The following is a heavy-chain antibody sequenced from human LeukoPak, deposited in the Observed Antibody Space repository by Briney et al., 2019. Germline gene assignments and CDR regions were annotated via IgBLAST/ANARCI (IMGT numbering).Heavy chain of an antibody. CDR1: GYTFTIYG. Sequence: ASVKVSCKASGYTFTIYGISWVRQAPGQGLEWMGWISAYNGNTNYAQKLQGRVTMTTDTSTSTAYMELRSLRSDDTAVYYCARGPGGRSGFHPLEDHYYYYYMDVWGKGTTVTVSS. CDR3: ARGPGGRSGFHPLEDHYYYYYMDV. D-gene: IGHD3-22*01. V-gene: IGHV1-18*01. J-gene: IGHJ6*03. CDR2: ISAYNGNT.